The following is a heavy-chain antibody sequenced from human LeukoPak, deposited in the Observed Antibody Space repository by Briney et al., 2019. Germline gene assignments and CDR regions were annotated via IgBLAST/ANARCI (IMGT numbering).Heavy chain of an antibody. CDR2: ISFDGKNK. CDR1: GSTLGNYA. CDR3: TRGPATDYYDTSGYCDY. D-gene: IGHD3-22*01. J-gene: IGHJ4*02. V-gene: IGHV3-30*15. Sequence: PGGSLRLSCEASGSTLGNYAMHWVRQAPGKGLERVTNISFDGKNKHYAGSVKGRFTISRDNSKNTLYLQMSTLRPEDTAVYYCTRGPATDYYDTSGYCDYWGQGTLVSVSS.